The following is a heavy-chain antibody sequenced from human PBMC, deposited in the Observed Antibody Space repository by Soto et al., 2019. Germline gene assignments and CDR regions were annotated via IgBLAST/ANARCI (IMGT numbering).Heavy chain of an antibody. CDR3: ARDSVPYGDYYYYGMDV. Sequence: ASVKVSCKASGYTFTGYYMHWVRQAPGQGLEWMGWINPNSGGTNYAQKFQGWVTMTRDTSISTAYMELSRLRSDDTAVYYCARDSVPYGDYYYYGMDVWGQGTKVTVYS. J-gene: IGHJ6*02. CDR2: INPNSGGT. CDR1: GYTFTGYY. V-gene: IGHV1-2*04. D-gene: IGHD3-10*01.